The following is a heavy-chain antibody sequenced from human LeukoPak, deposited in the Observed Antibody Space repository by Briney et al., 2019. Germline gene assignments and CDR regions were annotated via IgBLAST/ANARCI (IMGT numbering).Heavy chain of an antibody. CDR1: GFTFSSFE. Sequence: PGGSLRLSCAASGFTFSSFEMNWVRQAPGKGPEWVSYISSSASEKYYADSVKGRFTISRDNAKNTLYLQMYSLRAEDTAVYYCANGDKKRITMVRGVMQPFDYWGQGTLVTVSS. J-gene: IGHJ4*02. D-gene: IGHD3-10*01. CDR2: ISSSASEK. V-gene: IGHV3-48*03. CDR3: ANGDKKRITMVRGVMQPFDY.